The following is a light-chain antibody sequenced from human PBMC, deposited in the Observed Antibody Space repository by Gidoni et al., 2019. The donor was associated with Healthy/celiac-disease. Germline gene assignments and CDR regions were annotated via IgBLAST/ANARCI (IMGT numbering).Light chain of an antibody. CDR3: SSYAGSNNLGELV. CDR2: EVS. J-gene: IGLJ3*02. CDR1: SSDVGGYNY. V-gene: IGLV2-8*01. Sequence: QSALTQPPSASGSPGQSVTISCTGTSSDVGGYNYVSWYQQHPGKAPKLMIYEVSKRPSGVPDRFSGSKSGNTASLTVSGLQAEDEADYYCSSYAGSNNLGELVFGGGTKLTVL.